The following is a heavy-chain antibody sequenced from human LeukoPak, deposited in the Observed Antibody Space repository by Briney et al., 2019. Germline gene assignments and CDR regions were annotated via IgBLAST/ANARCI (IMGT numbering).Heavy chain of an antibody. CDR2: IIPIFGTA. D-gene: IGHD3-22*01. V-gene: IGHV1-69*13. CDR3: ARDSHISSGLVYFQH. CDR1: GYTFTSYY. Sequence: ASVKVSCKASGYTFTSYYMHWVRQAPGQGLEWMGGIIPIFGTANYAQKFQGRVTITADESTSTAYMELSSLRSEDTAVYYCARDSHISSGLVYFQHWGQGTLVTVSS. J-gene: IGHJ1*01.